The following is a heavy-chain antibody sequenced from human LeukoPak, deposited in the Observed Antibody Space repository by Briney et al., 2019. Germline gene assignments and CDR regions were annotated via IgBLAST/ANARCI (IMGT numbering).Heavy chain of an antibody. CDR2: INHSGST. J-gene: IGHJ4*02. D-gene: IGHD3-22*01. Sequence: PSETLSLTCAVYGGSFSGYYWSWIRQPPGKGREWVGEINHSGSTNYNPSLKSRVTISVDTSKNQFSLKLSSVTAADTAVYYCARRWGYYYDSSGYYRPTYYFDYWGQGTLVTVSS. CDR3: ARRWGYYYDSSGYYRPTYYFDY. V-gene: IGHV4-34*01. CDR1: GGSFSGYY.